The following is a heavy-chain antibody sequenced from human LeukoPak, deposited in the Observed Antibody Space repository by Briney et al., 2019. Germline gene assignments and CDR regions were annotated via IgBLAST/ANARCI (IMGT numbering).Heavy chain of an antibody. CDR1: GFTVSSNY. V-gene: IGHV4-34*01. CDR3: ARHRHYYDSSGYCFRGGHDAFDI. J-gene: IGHJ3*02. D-gene: IGHD3-22*01. CDR2: INHSGST. Sequence: GSLRLSCAASGFTVSSNYMSWVRQPPGKGLEWIGEINHSGSTNYNPSLKSRVTISVDTSKNQFSLKLSSVTAADTAVYYCARHRHYYDSSGYCFRGGHDAFDIWGQGTMVTVSS.